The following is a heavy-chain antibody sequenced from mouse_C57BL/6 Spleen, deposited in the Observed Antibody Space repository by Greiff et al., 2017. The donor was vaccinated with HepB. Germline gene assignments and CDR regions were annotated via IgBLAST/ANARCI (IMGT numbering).Heavy chain of an antibody. D-gene: IGHD1-1*01. Sequence: DVQLVESGGGLVKPGGSLPLSCAASGFTFSDYGMHWVRQAPEKGLEWVAYISSGSSTIYYADTVKGRFTISRDNAKNTLFLQMTSLRSEDTAMYYCARATVVRYFDVWGTGTTVTVSS. CDR2: ISSGSSTI. CDR3: ARATVVRYFDV. J-gene: IGHJ1*03. V-gene: IGHV5-17*01. CDR1: GFTFSDYG.